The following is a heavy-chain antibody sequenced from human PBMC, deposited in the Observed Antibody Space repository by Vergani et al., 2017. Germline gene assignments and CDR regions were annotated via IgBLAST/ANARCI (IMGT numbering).Heavy chain of an antibody. V-gene: IGHV4-31*03. D-gene: IGHD3-22*01. Sequence: QVQLQESGPGLVKPSQTLSLTCSVSGDSISSGVYSWDWIRQPPGKGLEWIGYIYSIGSTHHNPSLRRRINMSVDTSKNQFSLKLNSVTAADTAMYYCARMGGYDEGDAFRIGYFDSWCPGILVTVSS. J-gene: IGHJ4*02. CDR3: ARMGGYDEGDAFRIGYFDS. CDR1: GDSISSGVYS. CDR2: IYSIGST.